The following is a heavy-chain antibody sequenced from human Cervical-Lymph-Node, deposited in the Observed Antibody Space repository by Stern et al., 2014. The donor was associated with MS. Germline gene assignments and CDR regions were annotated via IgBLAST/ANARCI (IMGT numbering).Heavy chain of an antibody. CDR2: IYPYDSAT. CDR3: ARHVQGFDY. Sequence: VQLVQSGAEVKKPGGSLKISCKLSGYSFTIYYIAWVRQMPGKGLEWMEIIYPYDSATTSSPSFQGRVPISADKSITTAYLQWSSLRAADTAMYYCARHVQGFDYWGQGTLVTVSS. J-gene: IGHJ4*01. V-gene: IGHV5-51*01. CDR1: GYSFTIYY.